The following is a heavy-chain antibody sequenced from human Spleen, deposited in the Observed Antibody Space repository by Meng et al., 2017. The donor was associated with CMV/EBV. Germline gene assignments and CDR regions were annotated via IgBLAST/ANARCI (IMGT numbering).Heavy chain of an antibody. CDR1: GFTFTDYY. CDR2: ITPYDGKT. J-gene: IGHJ3*02. D-gene: IGHD1-7*01. Sequence: ASVKVSCKTSGFTFTDYYLHWLRQAPGQGLEWMGWITPYDGKTTYAQKLQGRVTMTTDTSTRTAYMELRSLTSDDTAVYYCVRDLTGITAFDIWGQGTMVTVSS. CDR3: VRDLTGITAFDI. V-gene: IGHV1-18*04.